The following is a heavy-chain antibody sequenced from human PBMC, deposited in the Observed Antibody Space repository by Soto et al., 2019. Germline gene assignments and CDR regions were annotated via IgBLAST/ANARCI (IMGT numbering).Heavy chain of an antibody. D-gene: IGHD4-17*01. CDR1: GFTFSSYA. CDR3: ASGLGEHRDYEVY. V-gene: IGHV3-30*04. CDR2: ISYDGSNK. J-gene: IGHJ4*02. Sequence: QVQLVESGGGVVQPGRSLRLSCAASGFTFSSYAMHWVRQAPGKGLEWVAVISYDGSNKYYADSVKGRFTISRDNYQNPMYLPMNSVRAEDTDVYYCASGLGEHRDYEVYWGQGHLVTPAS.